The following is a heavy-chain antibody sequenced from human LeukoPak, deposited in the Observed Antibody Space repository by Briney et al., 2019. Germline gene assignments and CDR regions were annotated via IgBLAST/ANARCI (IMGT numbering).Heavy chain of an antibody. CDR3: ATPLDYYDRSGYHQGGD. V-gene: IGHV3-30*03. D-gene: IGHD3-22*01. CDR2: IAYDGRNK. Sequence: GRSLRLSCAASGFTFNGYGMHWVRQAPGKGLEWVAVIAYDGRNKHYPDSVKGRFTISRDISTDTLLLQMDSLRNEDTAVYYCATPLDYYDRSGYHQGGDWGQGTLVTVSS. CDR1: GFTFNGYG. J-gene: IGHJ4*02.